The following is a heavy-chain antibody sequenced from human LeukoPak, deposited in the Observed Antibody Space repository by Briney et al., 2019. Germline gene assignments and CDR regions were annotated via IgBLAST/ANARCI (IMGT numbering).Heavy chain of an antibody. CDR3: ARGSSRGPRDAFDF. CDR2: MNPNSGNT. J-gene: IGHJ3*01. Sequence: ASVKVSCKASGYTFTSYDINWVRQATGQGLEWMGWMNPNSGNTGYAQKFQGRVTITRNTSISTAYMELSSLISEDTAVYYCARGSSRGPRDAFDFWGQGTMVTLSS. V-gene: IGHV1-8*03. CDR1: GYTFTSYD. D-gene: IGHD2-15*01.